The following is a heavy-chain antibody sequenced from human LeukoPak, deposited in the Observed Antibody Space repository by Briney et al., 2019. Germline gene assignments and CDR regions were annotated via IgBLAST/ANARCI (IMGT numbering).Heavy chain of an antibody. CDR3: ARHTAMGSPLYY. CDR2: RYYSGSA. V-gene: IGHV4-38-2*01. J-gene: IGHJ4*02. D-gene: IGHD5-18*01. CDR1: GYSISSGYY. Sequence: SETLSLTCAVSGYSISSGYYWGWIRQPPGKGLEWIGSRYYSGSAYYNPSLKTRVTISVDSSKNQFSLKMSSVTAADTAVYYCARHTAMGSPLYYWGQGALVTVSS.